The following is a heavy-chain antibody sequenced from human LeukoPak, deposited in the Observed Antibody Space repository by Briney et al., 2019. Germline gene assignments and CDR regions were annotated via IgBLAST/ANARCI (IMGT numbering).Heavy chain of an antibody. D-gene: IGHD1-26*01. CDR3: ARRRGSYGWFDP. V-gene: IGHV4-61*02. CDR2: IYTSGST. J-gene: IGHJ5*02. Sequence: SETLSLTCTVSGGSISSSSYYWSWIRQPAGKGLEWIGRIYTSGSTNYNPSLKSRVTISVDTSKNQFSLKLSSVTAADTAVYYCARRRGSYGWFDPWGQGTLVTVSS. CDR1: GGSISSSSYY.